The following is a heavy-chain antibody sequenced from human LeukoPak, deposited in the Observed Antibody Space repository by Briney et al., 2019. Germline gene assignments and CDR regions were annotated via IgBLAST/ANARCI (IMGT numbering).Heavy chain of an antibody. Sequence: GGSLRLSCAASGFTFSSYGMHWVRQAPGKGLEWVSYISPSSSHTNYAGSVKGRFTISRDNAKKSVYLQMNSLRVEDTAVYYCARAGGYRLDDWGQGTLVTVSS. J-gene: IGHJ4*02. V-gene: IGHV3-21*05. CDR3: ARAGGYRLDD. D-gene: IGHD5-12*01. CDR1: GFTFSSYG. CDR2: ISPSSSHT.